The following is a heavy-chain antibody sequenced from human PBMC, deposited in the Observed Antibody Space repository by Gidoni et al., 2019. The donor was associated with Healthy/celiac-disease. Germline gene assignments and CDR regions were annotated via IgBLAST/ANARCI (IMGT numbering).Heavy chain of an antibody. Sequence: QVQLQESGPGLVKPSETLSLTCTVPGGSISSYYWSWIRQPPGKGLEWIGYIYYSGSTNYNPSLKSRVTISVDTSKNQFSLKLSSVTAADTAVYYCARVHSRNYDAFDIWGQGTMVTVSS. J-gene: IGHJ3*02. CDR3: ARVHSRNYDAFDI. D-gene: IGHD1-1*01. CDR1: GGSISSYY. CDR2: IYYSGST. V-gene: IGHV4-59*01.